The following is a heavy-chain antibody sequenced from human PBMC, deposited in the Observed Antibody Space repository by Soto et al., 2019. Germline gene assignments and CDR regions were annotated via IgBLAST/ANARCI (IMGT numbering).Heavy chain of an antibody. CDR2: ISGSGGST. Sequence: EVQLLESGGGLVQPGGSLRLSCAASGFTFSSYAMSWVRQAQGKGLEWVSAISGSGGSTYYADYVKGRFTIYRENSNNTLYLQMNSLRAEDTAVYYCAKDYYDSSGYYWPDYYYYGMDVWGQGTTVTVSS. V-gene: IGHV3-23*01. CDR3: AKDYYDSSGYYWPDYYYYGMDV. J-gene: IGHJ6*02. D-gene: IGHD3-22*01. CDR1: GFTFSSYA.